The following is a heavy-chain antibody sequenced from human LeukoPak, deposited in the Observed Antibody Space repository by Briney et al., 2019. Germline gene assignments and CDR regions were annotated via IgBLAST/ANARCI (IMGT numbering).Heavy chain of an antibody. CDR2: ISASGHYT. CDR3: AKDGSWGDYYFYFYIDV. Sequence: GGSLRLSCEVSGFTFANQAMSWVRQAPGKGLEWISGISASGHYTYNADSVKGRFTISRDNSKNTLYLQMNSLRAEDTVLYYCAKDGSWGDYYFYFYIDVWGKGTTVTVSS. J-gene: IGHJ6*03. D-gene: IGHD3-16*01. CDR1: GFTFANQA. V-gene: IGHV3-23*01.